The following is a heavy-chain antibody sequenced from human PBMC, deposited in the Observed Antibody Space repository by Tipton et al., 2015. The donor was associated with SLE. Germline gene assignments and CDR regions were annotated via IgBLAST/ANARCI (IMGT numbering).Heavy chain of an antibody. CDR1: GGSISSGGYS. V-gene: IGHV4-30-2*01. CDR2: IYHSGST. CDR3: ARAPGLDRDYYYYYYMDV. D-gene: IGHD3/OR15-3a*01. Sequence: TLSLTCAVSGGSISSGGYSWSWIRQPPGKGLEWIGYIYHSGSTYYNPSLKSRVTISVDTSKNQFSLKLSSVTAADTAVYYCARAPGLDRDYYYYYYMDVWGKGTTVTVSS. J-gene: IGHJ6*03.